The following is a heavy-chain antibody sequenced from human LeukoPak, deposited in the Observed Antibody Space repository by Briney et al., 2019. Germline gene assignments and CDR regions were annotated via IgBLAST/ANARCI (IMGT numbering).Heavy chain of an antibody. CDR1: GSTFTTYW. D-gene: IGHD2-2*01. CDR2: IYPGDSDT. V-gene: IGHV5-51*01. CDR3: ARRQGCSSTSCPPDY. Sequence: PGESLKISCRGSGSTFTTYWIGWARQLPGKGLEWMGIIYPGDSDTRYSPSFQGQVTMSADKSINTAYLQWSSLKASDTAMYYCARRQGCSSTSCPPDYWGQGTLVTVSS. J-gene: IGHJ4*02.